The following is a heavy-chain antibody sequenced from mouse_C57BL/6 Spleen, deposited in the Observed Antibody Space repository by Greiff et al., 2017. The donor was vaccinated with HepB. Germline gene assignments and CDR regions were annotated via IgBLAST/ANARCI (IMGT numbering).Heavy chain of an antibody. Sequence: EVQVVESGGGLVQPKGSLKLSCAASGFTFNTYAMHWVRQAPGKGLEWVARIRSKSSNYATYYADSVKDRFTISRDDSQSMLYLQMNNLKTEDTAMYYCVRDGGYDYLAWFAYWGQGTLVTVSA. D-gene: IGHD2-4*01. J-gene: IGHJ3*01. CDR1: GFTFNTYA. CDR2: IRSKSSNYAT. CDR3: VRDGGYDYLAWFAY. V-gene: IGHV10-3*01.